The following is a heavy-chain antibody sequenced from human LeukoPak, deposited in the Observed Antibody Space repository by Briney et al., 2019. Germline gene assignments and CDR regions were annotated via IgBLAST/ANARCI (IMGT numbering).Heavy chain of an antibody. Sequence: PSETLSLTCAVYGGSFSGYYWSWIRQPPGKGLEWIGEINHSGSTNYNPSLKSRVTISVDTSKNQFSLKLSSVTAADTAVYYCARAGYCSGGSCYRPQYYYYYMDVWGKGTTVTISS. CDR1: GGSFSGYY. J-gene: IGHJ6*03. CDR3: ARAGYCSGGSCYRPQYYYYYMDV. D-gene: IGHD2-15*01. CDR2: INHSGST. V-gene: IGHV4-34*01.